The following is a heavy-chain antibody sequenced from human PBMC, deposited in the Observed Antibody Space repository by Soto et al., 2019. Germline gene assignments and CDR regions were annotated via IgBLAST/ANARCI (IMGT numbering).Heavy chain of an antibody. J-gene: IGHJ4*02. V-gene: IGHV3-23*01. D-gene: IGHD3-3*01. Sequence: GGSLRRSCAASGFTFSSYGMGWVRQPPGKGLEWVSAISGSGVTTYYADSVKGRFTISRHNSKNTLYLQMNSLRAEDTAVYYCAKDSATFGRFDYWGQGTLVTVSS. CDR2: ISGSGVTT. CDR1: GFTFSSYG. CDR3: AKDSATFGRFDY.